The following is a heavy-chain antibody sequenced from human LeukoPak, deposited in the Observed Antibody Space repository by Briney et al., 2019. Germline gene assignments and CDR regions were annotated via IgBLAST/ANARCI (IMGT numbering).Heavy chain of an antibody. CDR2: VSGSGGST. J-gene: IGHJ4*02. D-gene: IGHD3-10*01. CDR1: GFTFRSYV. Sequence: PGGSLRLSCAASGFTFRSYVGTWVRPAPGKGRPWVSAVSGSGGSTYYADSVKDRFAISRDNSKNTLYLQMNSLRAEDTAVYYCANEGGTMLRGDLDYWGQGTLVTVSS. CDR3: ANEGGTMLRGDLDY. V-gene: IGHV3-23*01.